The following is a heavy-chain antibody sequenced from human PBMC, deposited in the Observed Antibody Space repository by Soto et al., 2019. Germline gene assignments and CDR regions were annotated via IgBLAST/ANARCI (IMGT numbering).Heavy chain of an antibody. CDR3: AKNDYIWGSYMGNNDAFDI. CDR2: ISGSGGST. J-gene: IGHJ3*02. V-gene: IGHV3-23*01. CDR1: GFTFSSYA. D-gene: IGHD3-16*01. Sequence: VQLLESGGGLVQPGGSLRLSCAASGFTFSSYAMSWVRQAPGKGLEWVSAISGSGGSTYYADSVKGRFTISRDNSKNTLYLQMNSLRAEDTAVYYCAKNDYIWGSYMGNNDAFDIWGQGTMVTVSS.